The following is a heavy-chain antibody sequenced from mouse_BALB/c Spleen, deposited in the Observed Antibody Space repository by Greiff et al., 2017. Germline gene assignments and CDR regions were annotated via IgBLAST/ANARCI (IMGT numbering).Heavy chain of an antibody. D-gene: IGHD2-3*01. Sequence: EVQVVESGAELVKPGASVKLSCTASGFNIKDTYMHWVKQRPEQGLEWIGRIDPANGNTKYDPKFQGKATITADTSSNTAYLQLSSLTSEDTAVYYCASYDGYSLFDYWGQGTTLTVSS. V-gene: IGHV14-3*02. CDR2: IDPANGNT. J-gene: IGHJ2*01. CDR3: ASYDGYSLFDY. CDR1: GFNIKDTY.